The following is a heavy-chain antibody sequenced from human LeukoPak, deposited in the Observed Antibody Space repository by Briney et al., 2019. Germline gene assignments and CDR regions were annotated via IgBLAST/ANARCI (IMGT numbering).Heavy chain of an antibody. CDR1: GFTFSSYA. CDR2: ISGSGGST. V-gene: IGHV3-23*01. J-gene: IGHJ4*02. D-gene: IGHD2-15*01. CDR3: ARVVVAATQHFDY. Sequence: GGSLRLSCAASGFTFSSYAMSWVRQAPGKGLEWVSAISGSGGSTYYADSVKGRFTISRDNSKNTLHLQMNSLRAEDTAVYYCARVVVAATQHFDYWGQGTLVTVSS.